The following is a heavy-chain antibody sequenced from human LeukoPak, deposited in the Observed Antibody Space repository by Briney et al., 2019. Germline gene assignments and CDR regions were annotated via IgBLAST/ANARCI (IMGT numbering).Heavy chain of an antibody. D-gene: IGHD4-17*01. CDR3: ARVLVGDYVNFDY. CDR1: GGSISNYY. V-gene: IGHV4-59*01. Sequence: SETLSLTCTVSGGSISNYYWSWIRPPPGEGLEWIGLVYYSVDTSYNPSLQSRVTISVDTAKNQFSLKLSSVTAADTAVYYCARVLVGDYVNFDYLGQGTLVTGSS. CDR2: VYYSVDT. J-gene: IGHJ4*02.